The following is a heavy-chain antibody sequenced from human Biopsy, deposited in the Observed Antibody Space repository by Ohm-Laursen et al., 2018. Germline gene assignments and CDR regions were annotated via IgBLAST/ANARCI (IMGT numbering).Heavy chain of an antibody. CDR3: SRRPAFPSIDGYYGLDL. CDR1: GCTFGGYY. CDR2: INLNSGNS. V-gene: IGHV1-2*02. J-gene: IGHJ6*02. Sequence: ASVNASRKASGCTFGGYYIHWVRQAPGHGLGWMAWINLNSGNSNYAQRFQGRLTLTRDTSVTTAYMELTSLTSDGPAIYYCSRRPAFPSIDGYYGLDLWGQGTTVIVYS. D-gene: IGHD2-21*01.